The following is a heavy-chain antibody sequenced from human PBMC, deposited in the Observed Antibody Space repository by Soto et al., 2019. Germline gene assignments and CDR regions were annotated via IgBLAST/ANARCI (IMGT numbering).Heavy chain of an antibody. D-gene: IGHD1-26*01. J-gene: IGHJ4*02. Sequence: SETLSLTCTVSGGSISSGGYYWSWIRQHPGRGLEWIGYIYYSGSTYYNPSLKSRVTISVDTSKNQFSLKLSSVAAADTAVYYCARWVGATSFDYWGQGTLVTVSS. CDR1: GGSISSGGYY. V-gene: IGHV4-31*03. CDR3: ARWVGATSFDY. CDR2: IYYSGST.